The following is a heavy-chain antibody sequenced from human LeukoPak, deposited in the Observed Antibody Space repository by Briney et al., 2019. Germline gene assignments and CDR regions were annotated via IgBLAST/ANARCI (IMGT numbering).Heavy chain of an antibody. D-gene: IGHD3-22*01. CDR2: IYYSGST. J-gene: IGHJ3*02. CDR1: GDSISSHY. Sequence: PSETLSLTCTVSGDSISSHYWSWIRQPPGKGLEWIGYIYYSGSTNYNPSLKSRVTISVDTSKNQFSLKLSSVTAADMAVYYCAKSVVVATTRLGPFDTWGQGTMVTVSS. V-gene: IGHV4-59*08. CDR3: AKSVVVATTRLGPFDT.